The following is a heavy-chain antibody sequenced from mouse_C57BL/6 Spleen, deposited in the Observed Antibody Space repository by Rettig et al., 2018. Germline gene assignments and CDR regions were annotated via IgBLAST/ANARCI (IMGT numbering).Heavy chain of an antibody. J-gene: IGHJ1*03. D-gene: IGHD2-14*01. CDR2: IWGDGST. Sequence: LGVIWGDGSTDYHSALISRLSITKDDSKSQVFLKLNSLQTDDTATYYCAGGNWYFDVWGTGTTVTVSS. CDR3: AGGNWYFDV. V-gene: IGHV2-3*01.